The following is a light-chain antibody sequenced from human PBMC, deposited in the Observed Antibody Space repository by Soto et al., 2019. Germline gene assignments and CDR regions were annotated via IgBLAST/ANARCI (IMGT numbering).Light chain of an antibody. J-gene: IGKJ2*01. CDR1: QSVSSRH. CDR3: KQYDNAPRYT. V-gene: IGKV3-20*01. Sequence: EIVLTQSPGTLSLSPGERATLSCRASQSVSSRHFAWYQQKPGQAPRLLIYGTSSRATGIPDRFSGSGSGTDFTLTIRILEPEDIAVYYYKQYDNAPRYTFVQGTKLAIK. CDR2: GTS.